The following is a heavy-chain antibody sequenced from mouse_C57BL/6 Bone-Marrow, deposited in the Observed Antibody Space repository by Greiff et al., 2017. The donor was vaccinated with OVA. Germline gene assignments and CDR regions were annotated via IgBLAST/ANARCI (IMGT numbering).Heavy chain of an antibody. D-gene: IGHD2-3*01. CDR2: ISGGGGNT. V-gene: IGHV5-9*01. CDR1: GFTFSSYT. CDR3: ARQGLLLFDY. J-gene: IGHJ2*01. Sequence: EVQLVESGGGLVKPGGSLKLSCAASGFTFSSYTMSWVRQTPEKRLEWVATISGGGGNTYYPDSVKGRFTISRDNAKNTLYLQMSSLRSEDTALYYCARQGLLLFDYWGQGTTLTVSS.